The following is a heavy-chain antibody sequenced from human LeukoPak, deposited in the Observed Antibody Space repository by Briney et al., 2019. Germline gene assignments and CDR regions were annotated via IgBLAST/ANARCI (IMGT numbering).Heavy chain of an antibody. CDR1: GFTFSSYE. D-gene: IGHD6-13*01. V-gene: IGHV3-48*03. CDR2: ISSSGSTI. CDR3: ARKERAAGTLI. J-gene: IGHJ4*02. Sequence: GGSLRFSCAASGFTFSSYEMNWVRQAPGKGLEWVSYISSSGSTIYYADSVKGRFTISRDNAKNSLYLQMNSLRAEDTAVYYCARKERAAGTLIWGQGTLVTVSS.